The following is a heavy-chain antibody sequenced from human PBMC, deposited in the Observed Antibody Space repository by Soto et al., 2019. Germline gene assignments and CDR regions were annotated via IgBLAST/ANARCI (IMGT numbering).Heavy chain of an antibody. Sequence: GGSLRLSCAASGFTFSSYAMHWVRQAPGKGLEYVSAISIDGGSTYYANSVKGRFTISRDNSKSTLYLQMGSLRAEDMAMYYCARWGGAAGAYYDHWGQGTLVTVSS. J-gene: IGHJ4*02. V-gene: IGHV3-64*01. CDR2: ISIDGGST. D-gene: IGHD6-13*01. CDR1: GFTFSSYA. CDR3: ARWGGAAGAYYDH.